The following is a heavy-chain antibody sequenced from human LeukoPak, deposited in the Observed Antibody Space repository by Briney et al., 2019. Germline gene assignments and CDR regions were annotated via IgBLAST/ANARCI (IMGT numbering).Heavy chain of an antibody. J-gene: IGHJ4*02. CDR3: ARDRASSTSCPDY. Sequence: PGGSLRLSCAASGFTFSSYAMHWVRQAPGKGLEWVAVISYDGSNKYYADSVKGRFTISRDNSKNTLYLQMNSLRAEDTAVYYRARDRASSTSCPDYWGQGTLVTVSS. V-gene: IGHV3-30*01. CDR2: ISYDGSNK. D-gene: IGHD2-2*01. CDR1: GFTFSSYA.